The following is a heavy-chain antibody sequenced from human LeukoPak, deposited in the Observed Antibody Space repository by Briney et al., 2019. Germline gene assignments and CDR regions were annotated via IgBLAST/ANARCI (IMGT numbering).Heavy chain of an antibody. CDR3: ARVTRTHDAFDV. V-gene: IGHV4-59*01. J-gene: IGHJ3*01. CDR2: IYSRGTT. Sequence: PSETLSLTCTVSGDSINSYFWTWIRQPPGQGLEWLGYIYSRGTTAYNPSLESRLTMSTDTSKNQFSLTLRSVTTADTAVYFCARVTRTHDAFDVWGQPIMVTVSS. CDR1: GDSINSYF. D-gene: IGHD2-21*02.